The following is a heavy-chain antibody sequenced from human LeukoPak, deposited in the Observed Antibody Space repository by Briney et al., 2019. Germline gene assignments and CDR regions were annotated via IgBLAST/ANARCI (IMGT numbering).Heavy chain of an antibody. J-gene: IGHJ5*02. CDR1: GFTFSSYA. V-gene: IGHV3-30*04. D-gene: IGHD6-19*01. Sequence: TGGSLRLSCAASGFTFSSYAMHWVRQAPGKGLEWVAVISYDGSNKYYADSVKGRFTISRDNSKNTLYLQMNSLRAEDTAVYYCARDLSSGWLNWFDPWGQGTLVTVSS. CDR3: ARDLSSGWLNWFDP. CDR2: ISYDGSNK.